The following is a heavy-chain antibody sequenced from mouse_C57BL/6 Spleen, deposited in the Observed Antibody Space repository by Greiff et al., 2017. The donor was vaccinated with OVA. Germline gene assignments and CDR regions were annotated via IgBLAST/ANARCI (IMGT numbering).Heavy chain of an antibody. J-gene: IGHJ2*01. CDR2: IYPGDGDT. Sequence: QVQLQQSGPELVKPGASVKISCKASGYAFSSSWMNWVKQRPGTGLEWIGRIYPGDGDTNYNGKFKGKATLTADKSSSTAYMQLSSLTSEDSAVYFCARWGVTTVVGFDYWGQGTTLTVSS. D-gene: IGHD1-1*01. CDR1: GYAFSSSW. V-gene: IGHV1-82*01. CDR3: ARWGVTTVVGFDY.